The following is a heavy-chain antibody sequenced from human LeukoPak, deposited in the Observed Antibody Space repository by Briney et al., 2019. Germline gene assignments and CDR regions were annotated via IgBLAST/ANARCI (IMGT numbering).Heavy chain of an antibody. CDR3: AREVGYCSSTSCSHFDY. V-gene: IGHV4-31*03. CDR1: GGSISSGGYY. Sequence: SQTLSLTCTVSGGSISSGGYYWSWIRQHPGKGLEWIGYIYYSGSTYYNPSLKSRVTIPVDTSKNQFSLKLSSVTAADTAVYYCAREVGYCSSTSCSHFDYWGQGTLVTVSS. CDR2: IYYSGST. D-gene: IGHD2-2*01. J-gene: IGHJ4*02.